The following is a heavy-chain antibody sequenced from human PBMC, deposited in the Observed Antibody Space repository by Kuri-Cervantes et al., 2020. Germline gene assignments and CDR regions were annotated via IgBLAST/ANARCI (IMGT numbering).Heavy chain of an antibody. Sequence: ASVKVSCKASGYTFTSFGISWVRQAPGQGLEWMGWISAYNGNTNYAQKLQGRVTMTTDTSTSTAYMELRSLRSDDTAIYYCAKAGGLSWSYSGHYFDYWGQGTLVTVSS. CDR1: GYTFTSFG. V-gene: IGHV1-18*01. CDR2: ISAYNGNT. D-gene: IGHD1-26*01. J-gene: IGHJ4*02. CDR3: AKAGGLSWSYSGHYFDY.